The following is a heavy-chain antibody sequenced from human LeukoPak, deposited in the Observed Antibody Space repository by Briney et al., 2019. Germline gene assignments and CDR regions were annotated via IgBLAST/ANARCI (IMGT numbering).Heavy chain of an antibody. Sequence: SVKVSCKASGGTFSIYAISWVRQAPGQGLEWMGGIIPIFGTANYAQKFQGRVTITADESTSTAYMELSSLRSEDTAVYYCARAIVVVPAAIFGEDYYYYGMDVWGQGTTVTVSS. V-gene: IGHV1-69*13. CDR2: IIPIFGTA. D-gene: IGHD2-2*02. J-gene: IGHJ6*02. CDR1: GGTFSIYA. CDR3: ARAIVVVPAAIFGEDYYYYGMDV.